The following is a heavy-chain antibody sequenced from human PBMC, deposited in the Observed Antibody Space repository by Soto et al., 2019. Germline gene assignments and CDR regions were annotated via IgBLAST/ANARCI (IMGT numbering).Heavy chain of an antibody. V-gene: IGHV3-30*04. CDR3: VRDGPHITIDGYGDY. D-gene: IGHD3-3*01. J-gene: IGHJ4*02. CDR1: GFTFSSFV. CDR2: LSYDGSNK. Sequence: QVQLVESGGGVVQPGRSLRLSCAASGFTFSSFVMHWVRQAPGKGLEWVAALSYDGSNKNYADSVKGRFTISRDNSKSTLYLQMNSLTIEDTAVYYCVRDGPHITIDGYGDYWGQGTLVTVSS.